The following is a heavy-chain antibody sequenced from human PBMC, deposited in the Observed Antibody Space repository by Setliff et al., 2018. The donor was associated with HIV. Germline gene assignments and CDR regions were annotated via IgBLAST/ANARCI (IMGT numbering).Heavy chain of an antibody. J-gene: IGHJ5*02. Sequence: ASVKVSCKTSGYTFAGYHMHWVRQAPGQGLEWMGWLNPSSGGTNYAQKFQGRVTLTEDTSTDTAYMELSSLRSEDTAVYYCARGGALSGFFFPNWLDPWGQGTLVTVSS. CDR3: ARGGALSGFFFPNWLDP. CDR2: LNPSSGGT. V-gene: IGHV1-2*02. CDR1: GYTFAGYH. D-gene: IGHD6-19*01.